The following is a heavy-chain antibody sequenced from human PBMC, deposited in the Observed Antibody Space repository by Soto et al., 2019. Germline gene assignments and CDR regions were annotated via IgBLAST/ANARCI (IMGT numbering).Heavy chain of an antibody. J-gene: IGHJ4*02. D-gene: IGHD6-19*01. V-gene: IGHV3-33*03. Sequence: GGSLRLSCAASGFIFSNYGMHWVRQAPGKGLEWVAVIWYDGSHESYADSVKGRFTISRDNAKNSLYLQMDSLRDEDTAVYFCARAIAVGSTSLDYWGLGTRVTVSS. CDR1: GFIFSNYG. CDR3: ARAIAVGSTSLDY. CDR2: IWYDGSHE.